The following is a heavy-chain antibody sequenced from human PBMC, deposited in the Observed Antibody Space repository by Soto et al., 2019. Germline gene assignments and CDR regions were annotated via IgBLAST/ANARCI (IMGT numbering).Heavy chain of an antibody. J-gene: IGHJ6*03. V-gene: IGHV2-70*11. D-gene: IGHD6-6*01. CDR1: GFSLSTSGMC. Sequence: SGPTLVNPTQTLTLTCTFSGFSLSTSGMCVSWIRQPPGKALEWLARIDWDDDKYYSTSLKTRLTISKDTSKTQVVLTMTNMDPVDTATYYCARTKLEYSSSHYYYYMDVWGKGTTLTVSS. CDR3: ARTKLEYSSSHYYYYMDV. CDR2: IDWDDDK.